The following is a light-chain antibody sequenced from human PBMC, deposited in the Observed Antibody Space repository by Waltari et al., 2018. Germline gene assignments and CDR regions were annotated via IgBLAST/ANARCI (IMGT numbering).Light chain of an antibody. CDR3: CSYAGIYTWV. CDR2: DVS. CDR1: SSDVGRYNY. Sequence: SALTQPRSVSGSPGQSVTISCTGTSSDVGRYNYVSWFQQYPGKAPKLMISDVSERPSGVPDRFSGSKSGNTASLTISGLQAEDEADYYCCSYAGIYTWVFGGGTQLTVL. J-gene: IGLJ3*02. V-gene: IGLV2-11*01.